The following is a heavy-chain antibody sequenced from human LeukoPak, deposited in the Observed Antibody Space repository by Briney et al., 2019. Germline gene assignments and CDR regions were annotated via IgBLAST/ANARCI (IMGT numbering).Heavy chain of an antibody. D-gene: IGHD2-15*01. CDR3: ARSYCSGGSCYSDYYYGMDV. J-gene: IGHJ6*04. V-gene: IGHV3-33*01. Sequence: PGGSLRLSCAASGFTFSSYGMHWVRQAPGKGLEWVALIWYDGNNKYYADSVKGRFTISRDNSKNMLYLQMNSLRAEDTAMFYCARSYCSGGSCYSDYYYGMDVWGKGTTVTVSS. CDR2: IWYDGNNK. CDR1: GFTFSSYG.